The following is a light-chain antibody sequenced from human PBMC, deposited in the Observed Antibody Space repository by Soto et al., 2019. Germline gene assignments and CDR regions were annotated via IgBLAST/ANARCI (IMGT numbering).Light chain of an antibody. CDR3: SSYTSSSTVV. CDR2: EVS. Sequence: QSALTQPASVSGSPGQSITISCAGSISDVGSSNLVSWYQQHPGKVPKLIIYEVSNRPSGVSNRFSGSKSGNTASLTISGLQAEDEADYYCSSYTSSSTVVFGGGTKVTVL. CDR1: ISDVGSSNL. V-gene: IGLV2-14*02. J-gene: IGLJ2*01.